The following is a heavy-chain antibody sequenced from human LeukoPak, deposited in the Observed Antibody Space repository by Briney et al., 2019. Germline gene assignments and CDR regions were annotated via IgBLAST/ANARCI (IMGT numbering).Heavy chain of an antibody. CDR3: ARGEGGFDWLLYFDY. D-gene: IGHD3-9*01. CDR2: IIPIFGTA. Sequence: ASVKVSCKASGGTFSSYAISWVRRAPGQGLEWMGGIIPIFGTANYAQKFQGRVTITADESTSTAFMELSSLRSEDTAVYYCARGEGGFDWLLYFDYWGQGTLVTVSS. CDR1: GGTFSSYA. V-gene: IGHV1-69*13. J-gene: IGHJ4*02.